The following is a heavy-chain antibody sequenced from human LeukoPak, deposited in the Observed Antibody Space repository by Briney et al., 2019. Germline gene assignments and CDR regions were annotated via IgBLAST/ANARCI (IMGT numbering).Heavy chain of an antibody. Sequence: SETLSLTCIVSGVSITTTDHFWGWIRQPPGKGLEWMGNIYHTGSSYYNPSLKSRVTISVDTSKSQFSLRLSSLTAADTAVYYCVGHVSAAAGGRWGQGTLVTVSS. CDR2: IYHTGSS. V-gene: IGHV4-39*01. CDR3: VGHVSAAAGGR. CDR1: GVSITTTDHF. D-gene: IGHD6-13*01. J-gene: IGHJ4*02.